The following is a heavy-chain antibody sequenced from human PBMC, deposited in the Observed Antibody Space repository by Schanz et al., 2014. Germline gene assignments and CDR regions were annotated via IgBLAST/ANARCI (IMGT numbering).Heavy chain of an antibody. D-gene: IGHD3-22*01. CDR2: IIPILGME. Sequence: QVRLVQSGAEVKKPGASVKVSCKASGYTFTGHRMHWVRQAPGQGLEWMGKIIPILGMENYAQKFQGRVTITADISTSTAYMDLSSLRSDDTAVYYCARDIQYHYDTSGPVGAFDIWGQGTVVTVSS. CDR1: GYTFTGHR. CDR3: ARDIQYHYDTSGPVGAFDI. V-gene: IGHV1-69*09. J-gene: IGHJ3*02.